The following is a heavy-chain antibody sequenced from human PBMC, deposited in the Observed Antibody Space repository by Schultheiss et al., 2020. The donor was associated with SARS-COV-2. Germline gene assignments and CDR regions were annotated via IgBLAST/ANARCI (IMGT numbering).Heavy chain of an antibody. CDR2: IYYSGST. V-gene: IGHV4-59*08. D-gene: IGHD4-11*01. CDR1: GGSISSYY. CDR3: ARVRTVTRGDYYYYMDV. J-gene: IGHJ6*03. Sequence: SETLSLTCTVSGGSISSYYWSWIRQPPGKGLEWIGYIYYSGSTYYNPSLKSRVTISVDTSKNQFSLKLSSVTAADTAVYYCARVRTVTRGDYYYYMDVWGKGTTVTVSS.